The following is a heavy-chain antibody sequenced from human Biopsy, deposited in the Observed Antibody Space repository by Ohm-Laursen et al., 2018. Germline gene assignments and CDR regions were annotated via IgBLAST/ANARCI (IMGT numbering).Heavy chain of an antibody. J-gene: IGHJ3*01. D-gene: IGHD3-3*01. CDR1: GGSVSDSFHF. Sequence: SETLSLTCTVSGGSVSDSFHFWSWIRQPPGKGLEWIGYISDTGTTNYNPSLRGRVAMSVDTSKNQFSLQLTSVTAADTAMFFCARLFRLDDYWNDDPPDGFDVWGQGTMVTVSS. CDR3: ARLFRLDDYWNDDPPDGFDV. V-gene: IGHV4-61*01. CDR2: ISDTGTT.